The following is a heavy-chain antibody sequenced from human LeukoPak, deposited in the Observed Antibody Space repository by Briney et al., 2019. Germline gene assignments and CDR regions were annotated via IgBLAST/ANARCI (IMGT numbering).Heavy chain of an antibody. D-gene: IGHD3-10*01. V-gene: IGHV3-43*02. J-gene: IGHJ4*02. CDR3: AKGYYGSGSYYPSGY. Sequence: GGSLRLSCAASGFTFDDYAMHWVRQAPGKGLEWVSLISGDGGSTYYADFVKGRFTISRDNSKNSLYLQMNSLRTEDTALYYCAKGYYGSGSYYPSGYWGQGTLVTVSS. CDR1: GFTFDDYA. CDR2: ISGDGGST.